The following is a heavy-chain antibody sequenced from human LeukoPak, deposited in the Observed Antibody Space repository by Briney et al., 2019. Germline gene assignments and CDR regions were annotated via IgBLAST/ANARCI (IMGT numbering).Heavy chain of an antibody. CDR2: ISARGDNT. V-gene: IGHV3-23*01. CDR3: AKACHYGAGSSFDY. D-gene: IGHD3-10*01. CDR1: GFTFPDYG. Sequence: GGSLRLSCAASGFTFPDYGMSWVRLAPGKGLEWVSAISARGDNTYYADSVKGRFSISRDNSQNTQYLQMNSLRAENAAIYCCAKACHYGAGSSFDYWGQGILVTVSS. J-gene: IGHJ4*02.